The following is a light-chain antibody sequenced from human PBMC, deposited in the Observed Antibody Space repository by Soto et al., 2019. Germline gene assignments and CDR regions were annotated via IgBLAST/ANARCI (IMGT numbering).Light chain of an antibody. Sequence: QSVLTQPPSVSGAPGQRVTISCTGSSSNIGAGYDVHWYQQLPGTAPKLLIYGNSNRPSGVPDRFSGSKSGTSASLAITGLQAEDGADYYCQSYDSSLRGHVVFGGGTQLTVL. CDR3: QSYDSSLRGHVV. V-gene: IGLV1-40*01. J-gene: IGLJ2*01. CDR2: GNS. CDR1: SSNIGAGYD.